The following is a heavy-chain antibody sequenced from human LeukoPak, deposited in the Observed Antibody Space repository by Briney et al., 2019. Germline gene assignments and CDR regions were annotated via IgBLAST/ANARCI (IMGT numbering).Heavy chain of an antibody. CDR3: TTDPTMIVVVIDY. J-gene: IGHJ4*02. Sequence: PGGSLRLSCAASGFTFSNAWMSWVRQAPGKGLEWVGRIKSKTDGGTTDYAAPVKGRFTISRDDSKNTLYLQMNSLKTEDTAVYYCTTDPTMIVVVIDYWGQGTLVTVSP. D-gene: IGHD3-22*01. CDR1: GFTFSNAW. V-gene: IGHV3-15*01. CDR2: IKSKTDGGTT.